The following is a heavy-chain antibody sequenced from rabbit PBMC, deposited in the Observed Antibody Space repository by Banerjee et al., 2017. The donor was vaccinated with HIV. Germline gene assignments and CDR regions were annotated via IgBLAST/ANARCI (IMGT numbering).Heavy chain of an antibody. CDR3: TRDVIGDFYASFDL. V-gene: IGHV1S47*01. CDR1: GFDFSSDA. J-gene: IGHJ4*01. Sequence: QQQLEESGGGLVKPGGTLTLTCKASGFDFSSDAMCWVRQAPGKGPEWIGCIYDGDANTYYASWAKGRFTISKTSSTVDLKMTSLTAADTATYFCTRDVIGDFYASFDLWGPGTLVTVS. D-gene: IGHD2-1*01. CDR2: IYDGDANT.